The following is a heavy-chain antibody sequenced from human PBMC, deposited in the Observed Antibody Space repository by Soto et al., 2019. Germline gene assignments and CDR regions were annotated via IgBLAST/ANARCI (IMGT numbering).Heavy chain of an antibody. J-gene: IGHJ4*02. D-gene: IGHD2-15*01. CDR3: ARASAPVVSEVPFDY. Sequence: QVQLQESGPGLVKPSGTLSLTCAVSGGSISSSNWWSWVRQPPGKGLEWIGEIYHSGSTNYNPSLKCRVTISVDKSKNRISLKLSSVTAADTAVYYCARASAPVVSEVPFDYWGQGTLVTVSS. CDR1: GGSISSSNW. V-gene: IGHV4-4*02. CDR2: IYHSGST.